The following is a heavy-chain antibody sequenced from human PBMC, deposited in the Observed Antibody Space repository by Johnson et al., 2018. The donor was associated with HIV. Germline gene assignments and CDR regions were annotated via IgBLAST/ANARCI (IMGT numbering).Heavy chain of an antibody. J-gene: IGHJ3*02. CDR2: ISYDGSNK. V-gene: IGHV3-30-3*02. CDR3: AKNTAMVGDAFDI. Sequence: VQLVESGGGVVQPGRSLRLSCAASGFTFSSYAMHWVRQAPGKGLEWVAVISYDGSNKYYADSVKGRFTISRDNSKNTLYLQMNSLRAEDTAVYYCAKNTAMVGDAFDIWGQATMVTISS. CDR1: GFTFSSYA. D-gene: IGHD5-18*01.